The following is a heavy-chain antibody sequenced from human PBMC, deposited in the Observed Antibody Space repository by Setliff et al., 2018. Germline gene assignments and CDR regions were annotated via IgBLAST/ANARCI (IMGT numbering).Heavy chain of an antibody. CDR1: GFTFSTYE. V-gene: IGHV3-48*03. D-gene: IGHD3-16*02. CDR2: ISSSAITT. CDR3: AKSPVRFGIVIVIPSYFDS. J-gene: IGHJ4*02. Sequence: GGSLRLSCVASGFTFSTYEMNWVRQAPGKGLEWISYISSSAITTYYADSVKGRFTISRDNAKNSLYLQMSDLRAEDTAIYYCAKSPVRFGIVIVIPSYFDSWGPGTLVTVSS.